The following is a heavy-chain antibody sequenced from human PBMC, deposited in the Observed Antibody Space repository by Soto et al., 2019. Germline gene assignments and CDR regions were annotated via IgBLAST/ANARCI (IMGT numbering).Heavy chain of an antibody. CDR3: AKGSYYDFWSGYPSFDY. V-gene: IGHV3-30*18. Sequence: HPGGSLRLSCAASGFTFSSYGMHWVRQAPGKGLEWVAVISYDGSNKYYADSVKGRFTISRDNSKNTLYLQMNSLRAEDTAVYYCAKGSYYDFWSGYPSFDYWGQGTLVTVSS. CDR2: ISYDGSNK. CDR1: GFTFSSYG. D-gene: IGHD3-3*01. J-gene: IGHJ4*02.